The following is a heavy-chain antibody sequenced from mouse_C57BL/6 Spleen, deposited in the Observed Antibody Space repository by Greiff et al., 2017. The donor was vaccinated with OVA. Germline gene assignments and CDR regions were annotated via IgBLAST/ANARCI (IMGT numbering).Heavy chain of an antibody. V-gene: IGHV1-81*01. CDR3: EKGDNYGSSSYLDY. J-gene: IGHJ4*01. CDR1: GYTFTSYG. Sequence: QVQLQQSGAELARPGASVKLSCKASGYTFTSYGISWVKQRTGQGLEWIGEIYPRSGNTYYNEKFKGKATLTADKSASTASMELRSLTSVDSAVYVGEKGDNYGSSSYLDYWGQGTSVTVSS. D-gene: IGHD1-1*01. CDR2: IYPRSGNT.